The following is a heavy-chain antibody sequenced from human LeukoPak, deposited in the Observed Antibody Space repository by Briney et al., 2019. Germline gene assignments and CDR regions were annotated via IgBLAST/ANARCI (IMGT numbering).Heavy chain of an antibody. V-gene: IGHV3-21*01. J-gene: IGHJ4*02. CDR3: ARALSDAPTLGYCSGTSCYTAY. CDR1: GFTFSSYS. CDR2: ISSSSTYI. Sequence: GGSLRLSCAASGFTFSSYSMNWVRQAPGKGLEWVSSISSSSTYIYYADSVKGRFTISRDNAKNSLYLQMNSLRAEDTAVYYCARALSDAPTLGYCSGTSCYTAYWGQGTLVTVSS. D-gene: IGHD2-2*02.